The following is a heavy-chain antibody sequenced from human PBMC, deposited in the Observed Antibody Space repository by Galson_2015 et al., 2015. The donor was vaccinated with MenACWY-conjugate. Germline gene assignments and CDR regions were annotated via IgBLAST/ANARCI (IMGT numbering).Heavy chain of an antibody. CDR1: GFTFSSYW. Sequence: SLRLSCAASGFTFSSYWMSWVRQAPGKGLEWVANIKQDGSEKYHVDSVKGRFTISRDNAENSLYLHLNSLTAEDTAVFYCARERAGYYYDYWGQGTLVTVSS. V-gene: IGHV3-7*01. J-gene: IGHJ4*02. CDR3: ARERAGYYYDY. CDR2: IKQDGSEK.